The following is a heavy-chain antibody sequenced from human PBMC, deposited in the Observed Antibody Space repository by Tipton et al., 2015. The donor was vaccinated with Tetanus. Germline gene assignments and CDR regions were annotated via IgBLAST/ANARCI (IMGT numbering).Heavy chain of an antibody. V-gene: IGHV4-39*01. J-gene: IGHJ4*01. D-gene: IGHD5-24*01. CDR3: ARGTDAYKSGNY. CDR2: IYYTGST. CDR1: GGSISNVVFY. Sequence: TLSLTCTVSGGSISNVVFYWGWIRQSPGKGLEWIGSIYYTGSTYYNPSLKSRVTISVDTSKNQFSLKLSSVTAADTALYFCARGTDAYKSGNYWGQGTLVTVSS.